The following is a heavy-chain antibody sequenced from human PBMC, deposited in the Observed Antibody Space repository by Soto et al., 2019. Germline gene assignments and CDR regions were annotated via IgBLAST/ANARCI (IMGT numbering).Heavy chain of an antibody. V-gene: IGHV1-24*01. CDR2: FDPEDGET. CDR3: ATWPIESPGYCSGGSCHYFDY. Sequence: ASVKLSCKVSGYTLTELSMHWVRQATGKGLEWMGGFDPEDGETIYAQKFQGRVTMTEDTSTDTAYMELSSLRSEDTAVYYCATWPIESPGYCSGGSCHYFDYWGQGTLVTVSS. J-gene: IGHJ4*01. CDR1: GYTLTELS. D-gene: IGHD2-15*01.